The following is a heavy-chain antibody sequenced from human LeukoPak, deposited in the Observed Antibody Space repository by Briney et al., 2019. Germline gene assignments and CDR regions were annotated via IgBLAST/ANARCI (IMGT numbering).Heavy chain of an antibody. Sequence: SETLSLTCAVYGGSFSDSFWSWIRQPPGKGLEWIGEINHSGSTSYNPSLKSRVTISVDTSKNQFSLKLNSVTAADTAVYYCARGELLATVVTPGGLNWFDSWGQGTLVTVSS. CDR1: GGSFSDSF. V-gene: IGHV4-34*01. CDR2: INHSGST. D-gene: IGHD4-23*01. CDR3: ARGELLATVVTPGGLNWFDS. J-gene: IGHJ5*01.